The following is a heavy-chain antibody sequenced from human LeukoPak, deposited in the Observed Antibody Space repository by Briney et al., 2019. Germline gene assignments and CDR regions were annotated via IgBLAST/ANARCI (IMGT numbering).Heavy chain of an antibody. CDR3: ARPRLVGCSSTSCDLGSFDP. CDR2: MNPNSGNT. V-gene: IGHV1-8*01. D-gene: IGHD2-2*01. Sequence: GASVKASCKASGYTFTSYDINWVRQATGQRLECRGWMNPNSGNTGYAQKFQGRVTMTRNTSLTTAYMAPSSLRSEATAVYYCARPRLVGCSSTSCDLGSFDPWGQGTLVTVSS. J-gene: IGHJ5*02. CDR1: GYTFTSYD.